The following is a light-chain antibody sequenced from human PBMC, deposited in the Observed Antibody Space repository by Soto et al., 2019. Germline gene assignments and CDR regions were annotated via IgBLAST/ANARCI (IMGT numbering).Light chain of an antibody. CDR2: EVS. Sequence: QSALTQPASVSGSPGQSITISCTGTSSYVGGYNYVSWYQQHPGKAPKLMIYEVSNRPSGVSNRFSGSKSGNTASLTISGRHAEDEADDYCSSYTSSSTLVVFGGGTKVTVL. J-gene: IGLJ2*01. CDR3: SSYTSSSTLVV. V-gene: IGLV2-14*01. CDR1: SSYVGGYNY.